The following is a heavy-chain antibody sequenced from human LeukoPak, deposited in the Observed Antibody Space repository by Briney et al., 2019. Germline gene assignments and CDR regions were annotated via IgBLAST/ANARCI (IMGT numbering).Heavy chain of an antibody. J-gene: IGHJ4*02. CDR3: ARASSLVAHFDY. D-gene: IGHD5-12*01. V-gene: IGHV4-34*01. CDR2: INHSGST. CDR1: GGSFSGYY. Sequence: PSETLSLTCAVYGGSFSGYYWSWIRQPPGKGLEWIGEINHSGSTNYNPPLKSRVTISVDTSKNQFSLKLSSVTAADTAVYYCARASSLVAHFDYWGQGTLVTVSS.